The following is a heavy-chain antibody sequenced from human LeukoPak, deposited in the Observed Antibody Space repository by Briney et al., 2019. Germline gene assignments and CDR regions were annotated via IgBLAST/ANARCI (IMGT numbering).Heavy chain of an antibody. Sequence: GGSLRLSCAASGFTFSSYSMSWVRQAPGKGLEWVSVIYIGGSTYYADSVKGRFTISRDNSKNTVYLQMNSLRDEDTAVYYCARDSRGSNWFDPWGQGTLVTVSS. CDR1: GFTFSSYS. V-gene: IGHV3-53*01. D-gene: IGHD3-16*01. CDR2: IYIGGST. CDR3: ARDSRGSNWFDP. J-gene: IGHJ5*02.